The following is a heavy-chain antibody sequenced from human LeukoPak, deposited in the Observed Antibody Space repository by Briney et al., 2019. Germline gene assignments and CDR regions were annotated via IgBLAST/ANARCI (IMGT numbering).Heavy chain of an antibody. CDR1: GFTFSDYF. CDR2: ISSTSTTI. D-gene: IGHD5-18*01. J-gene: IGHJ3*02. Sequence: PGGSLRLSCAASGFTFSDYFMGWIRQAPGTGLEWVSYISSTSTTIYYADSVKGRFTISRDNAKNSLYLQMNSLRAEDTAVYYCARDRSRWIQLSRAFDIWGQGTMVTVSS. V-gene: IGHV3-11*01. CDR3: ARDRSRWIQLSRAFDI.